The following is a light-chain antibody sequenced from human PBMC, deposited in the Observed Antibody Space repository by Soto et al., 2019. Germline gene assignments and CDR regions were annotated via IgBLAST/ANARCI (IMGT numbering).Light chain of an antibody. CDR2: SSD. CDR1: SSNIGSYT. Sequence: QSVLTQPPSASGTPRQRVTISCSGSSSNIGSYTVNWYQHLPGTAPKLLIYSSDQRPSGVPDRFSGSTSGTSASLAISGLQSEDKADYYCAAWDDSLNGVVFGGGTKVTVL. V-gene: IGLV1-44*01. J-gene: IGLJ2*01. CDR3: AAWDDSLNGVV.